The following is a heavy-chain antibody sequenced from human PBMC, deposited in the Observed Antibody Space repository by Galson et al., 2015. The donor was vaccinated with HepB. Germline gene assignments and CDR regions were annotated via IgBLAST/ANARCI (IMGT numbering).Heavy chain of an antibody. V-gene: IGHV1-18*01. D-gene: IGHD2-2*01. J-gene: IGHJ4*02. Sequence: SVKVSCKASGYTFTSYGISWVRQAPGQGLEWMGWVSAYNGNTNYAQKLQGRVTMTTDTSTSTAYMELRSLRSDDTAVYYCARDMRDCSSTSCSPTFGYWGQGTLVTVSS. CDR3: ARDMRDCSSTSCSPTFGY. CDR2: VSAYNGNT. CDR1: GYTFTSYG.